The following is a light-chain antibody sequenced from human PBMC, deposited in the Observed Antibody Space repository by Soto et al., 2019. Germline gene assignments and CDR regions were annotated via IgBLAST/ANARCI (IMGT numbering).Light chain of an antibody. CDR3: QQFNNYPYT. V-gene: IGKV1D-13*01. Sequence: AIQLTQSPSSLSASVGDRVTITCRASQGISSALAWYQQKPGKAPKLLIYDASSLESGVPSRFSGSGSGTDFTLTISSLQHEDFATYYCQQFNNYPYTFGQATKLEIK. CDR1: QGISSA. J-gene: IGKJ2*01. CDR2: DAS.